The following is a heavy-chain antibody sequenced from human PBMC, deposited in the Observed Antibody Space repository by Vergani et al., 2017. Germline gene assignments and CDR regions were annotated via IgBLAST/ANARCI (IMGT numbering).Heavy chain of an antibody. D-gene: IGHD1-1*01. J-gene: IGHJ6*04. CDR1: GFTFSSND. CDR2: IGFDGDR. CDR3: AKEFCGTGNCYGWNHLEV. Sequence: VESGGGLVQPGGSLRLSCTVSGFTFSSNDFHWVRQTAGKGLEWVSSIGFDGDRNYSDSVKGRFTISRDNGQSYLYLDMDNLRVEDTAVYFCAKEFCGTGNCYGWNHLEVWGEGTSVTVSS. V-gene: IGHV3-13*01.